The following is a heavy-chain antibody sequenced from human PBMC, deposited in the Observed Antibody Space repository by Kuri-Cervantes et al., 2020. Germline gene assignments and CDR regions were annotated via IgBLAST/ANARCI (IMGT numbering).Heavy chain of an antibody. J-gene: IGHJ6*02. CDR1: GFTFSNYW. D-gene: IGHD3-10*01. CDR2: IKQDESEK. Sequence: GESLKISCVASGFTFSNYWMSWVRQAPGKGLEWVANIKQDESEKYYVGSVKGRFTISRDNAKNSLYLQMNSLRAEDTAVYYCACPAYGSWPVWGQGTTVTVSS. V-gene: IGHV3-7*01. CDR3: ACPAYGSWPV.